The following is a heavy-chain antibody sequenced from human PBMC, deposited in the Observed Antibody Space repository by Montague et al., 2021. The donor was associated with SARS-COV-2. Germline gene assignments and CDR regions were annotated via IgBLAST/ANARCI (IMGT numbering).Heavy chain of an antibody. CDR1: GASLSSYY. J-gene: IGHJ2*01. D-gene: IGHD6-13*01. V-gene: IGHV4-34*01. CDR3: ARWCGSNWCSYFDL. CDR2: INHSGSS. Sequence: SETLSLTCAVSGASLSSYYWSWIRQPPGKSLEWIAEINHSGSSNYNPSLKRRVTISIDTSKSHVSLKVRSLTAADTAVYYCARWCGSNWCSYFDLWGRGSLVTVSS.